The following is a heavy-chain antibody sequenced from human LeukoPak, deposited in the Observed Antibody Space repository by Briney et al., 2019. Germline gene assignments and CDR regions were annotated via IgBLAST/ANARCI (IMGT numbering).Heavy chain of an antibody. D-gene: IGHD6-13*01. V-gene: IGHV3-53*01. CDR1: GFTVSSNY. Sequence: PGGSLRLSCAASGFTVSSNYMSWVRQAPGKGLEWVSVIYSGGSTYYSDSVKGRFTISRDNSKNTLYLQMNSLRAEDTAVYYCARGTIIAAAGTDWFDPWGQGTLVTVSS. J-gene: IGHJ5*02. CDR3: ARGTIIAAAGTDWFDP. CDR2: IYSGGST.